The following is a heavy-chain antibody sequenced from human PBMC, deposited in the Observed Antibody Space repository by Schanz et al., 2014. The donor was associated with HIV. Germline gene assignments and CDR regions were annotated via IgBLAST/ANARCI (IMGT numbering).Heavy chain of an antibody. CDR3: VRDRVGASARYVAFDI. J-gene: IGHJ3*02. V-gene: IGHV3-23*05. Sequence: EVQLLESGGGLAQPGGSLRLSCAASGFTFSSYAMIWVRQAPGKGLEWVSLIDHTGNTYYADSVKGRFTIFTDISDNTVHAQITSLRADDTAVYYCVRDRVGASARYVAFDIWGHGTMVTVSS. D-gene: IGHD1-26*01. CDR2: LIDHTGNT. CDR1: GFTFSSYA.